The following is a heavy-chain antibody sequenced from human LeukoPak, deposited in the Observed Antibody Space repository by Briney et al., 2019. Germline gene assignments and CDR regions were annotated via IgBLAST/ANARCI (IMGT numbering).Heavy chain of an antibody. V-gene: IGHV2-70*11. Sequence: SGPTLVNPTETLTLTCTFSGFSLSTSGMCVSWIRQPPGKALEWLARIDWDDDKYYSTSLKTRLTISKDTSKNQVVLTMTNMDPVDTATYYCARIRYSSGYSPHYFDYWGQGTLVTVSS. J-gene: IGHJ4*02. CDR1: GFSLSTSGMC. CDR3: ARIRYSSGYSPHYFDY. D-gene: IGHD3-22*01. CDR2: IDWDDDK.